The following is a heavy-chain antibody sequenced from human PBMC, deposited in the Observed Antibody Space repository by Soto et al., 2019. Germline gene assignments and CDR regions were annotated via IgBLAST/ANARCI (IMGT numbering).Heavy chain of an antibody. CDR2: IWYDGSNK. Sequence: QVQLVESGGGVVQPGRSPRLSCAASGFTFSSYGMHWVRQAPGKGLEWVAVIWYDGSNKYYADSVKGRFTISRDNSKNTLYLQMNSLRAEDTAVYYCARELRGYSYFAYYGMDVWGQGTTVTVSS. D-gene: IGHD5-18*01. CDR3: ARELRGYSYFAYYGMDV. V-gene: IGHV3-33*01. CDR1: GFTFSSYG. J-gene: IGHJ6*02.